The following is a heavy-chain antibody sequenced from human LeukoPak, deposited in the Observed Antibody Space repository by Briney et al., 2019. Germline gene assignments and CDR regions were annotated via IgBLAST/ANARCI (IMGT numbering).Heavy chain of an antibody. CDR1: GFTFSTYS. CDR2: ISYDGSNK. D-gene: IGHD3-10*01. CDR3: ARDRKPITMVRGVIGYFDY. Sequence: PGGSLRLSCAASGFTFSTYSMCWVRQAPGKGLEWVTVISYDGSNKYYADSVKGRFTISRDNSKNTLYLQMNSLRAEDTAVYYCARDRKPITMVRGVIGYFDYWGQGTLVTVSS. V-gene: IGHV3-30-3*01. J-gene: IGHJ4*02.